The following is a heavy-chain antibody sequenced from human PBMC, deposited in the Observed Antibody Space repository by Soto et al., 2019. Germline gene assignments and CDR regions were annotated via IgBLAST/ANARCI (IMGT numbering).Heavy chain of an antibody. D-gene: IGHD3-22*01. CDR2: IVVGSGNT. CDR3: AADNPEGYYDSSGYYYVFDAFDI. V-gene: IGHV1-58*01. CDR1: GFTFTSSA. J-gene: IGHJ3*02. Sequence: QMQLVQSGPEVKKPGTSVKVSCKASGFTFTSSAVQWVRQARGQRLEWIGWIVVGSGNTNYAQKFQERVTITRDMSTSPAYMELSSLRSEDTAVYYCAADNPEGYYDSSGYYYVFDAFDIWGQGTMVTVSS.